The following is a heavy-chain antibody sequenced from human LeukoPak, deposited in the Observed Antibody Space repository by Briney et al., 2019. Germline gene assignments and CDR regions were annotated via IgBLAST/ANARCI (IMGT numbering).Heavy chain of an antibody. CDR2: ISGSGGST. Sequence: GGSLRLSCAASGFTFSSYAMSWVRQAPGKGLEWVSAISGSGGSTYYADSVKGRFTISRDNSKNTLYLQMNSLRAEDTAVYYCAKDPDSTSKKRDYFDYWGQGTLVTVSS. CDR3: AKDPDSTSKKRDYFDY. CDR1: GFTFSSYA. D-gene: IGHD3-22*01. V-gene: IGHV3-23*01. J-gene: IGHJ4*02.